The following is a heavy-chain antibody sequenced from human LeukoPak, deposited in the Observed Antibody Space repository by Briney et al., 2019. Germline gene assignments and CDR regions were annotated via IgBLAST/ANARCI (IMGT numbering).Heavy chain of an antibody. V-gene: IGHV4-4*07. CDR1: GGSISNYY. Sequence: PSETLSLTCTVSGGSISNYYWSWIRKPAGKGLEWLGRIFDSGTTHDNPSLKSRVTVSVDTSKNQFSLRLTSVTAADTAVYYCTRDPGHYGVVVWGQGTTVTVSS. J-gene: IGHJ6*02. CDR2: IFDSGTT. CDR3: TRDPGHYGVVV.